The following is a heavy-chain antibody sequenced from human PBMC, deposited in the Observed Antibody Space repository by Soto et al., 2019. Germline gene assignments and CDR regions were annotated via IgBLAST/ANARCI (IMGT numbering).Heavy chain of an antibody. CDR3: AHTYVYSPKSDAFDI. CDR1: GFSLSTSGVG. D-gene: IGHD1-26*01. Sequence: QITLKESGPTLVKPTQTLTLTCTFSGFSLSTSGVGVGWIRQTPRKALEWLALIYWDDDKRYSPSLKSRLTITKDTFRNQVVLTLTNMDPVDTGTYYCAHTYVYSPKSDAFDIWGQGTMVTVSS. V-gene: IGHV2-5*02. CDR2: IYWDDDK. J-gene: IGHJ3*02.